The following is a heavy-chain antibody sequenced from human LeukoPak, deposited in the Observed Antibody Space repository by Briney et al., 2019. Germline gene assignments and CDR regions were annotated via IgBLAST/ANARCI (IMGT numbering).Heavy chain of an antibody. J-gene: IGHJ4*02. Sequence: SEPLSLTCTLSGGSISRGDYYWSWIRQPPGKVLQRIGYIYYSGSTYYNPSLKSRVTISVDTSKNQFSLKLSSVTAADTAVYYCARWKTTVTTSADYFDYWGQGTLVTVSS. V-gene: IGHV4-30-4*01. D-gene: IGHD4-17*01. CDR1: GGSISRGDYY. CDR3: ARWKTTVTTSADYFDY. CDR2: IYYSGST.